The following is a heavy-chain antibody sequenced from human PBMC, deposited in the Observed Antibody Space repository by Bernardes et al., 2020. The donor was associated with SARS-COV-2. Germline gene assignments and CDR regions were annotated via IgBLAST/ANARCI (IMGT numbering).Heavy chain of an antibody. J-gene: IGHJ4*02. Sequence: SLRLSCAASGFTFSSYSMNWVRQAPGKGLEWVSSISSSSSYIYYADSVKGRFTISRDNAKNSLYLQMNSLRAEDTAVYYCARDSHFDWLLSSYFDYWGQGTLVTVSS. V-gene: IGHV3-21*01. CDR2: ISSSSSYI. CDR1: GFTFSSYS. D-gene: IGHD3-9*01. CDR3: ARDSHFDWLLSSYFDY.